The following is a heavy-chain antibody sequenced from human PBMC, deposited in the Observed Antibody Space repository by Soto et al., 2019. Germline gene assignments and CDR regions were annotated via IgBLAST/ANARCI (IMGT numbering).Heavy chain of an antibody. J-gene: IGHJ4*02. V-gene: IGHV1-46*03. D-gene: IGHD1-1*01. CDR2: INPSGGST. Sequence: QVQLVQSGAEVKKPGASVKVSCKASGYTFTSYYFHWVRQAPGQGLEWVGLINPSGGSTTYARKFRGRVTMTRDTSTSTVYMELSSLRSEDTAVYFCARSNWNDVSYFDYWGQGTLVTVSS. CDR1: GYTFTSYY. CDR3: ARSNWNDVSYFDY.